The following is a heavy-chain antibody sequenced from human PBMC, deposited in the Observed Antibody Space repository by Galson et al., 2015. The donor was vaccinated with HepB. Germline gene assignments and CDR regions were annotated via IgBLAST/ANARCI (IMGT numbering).Heavy chain of an antibody. CDR3: ARSSGGYSTSGFCWGFDF. CDR2: IYWDDDR. D-gene: IGHD2-8*01. Sequence: ALVKPTQTLTLTCTFSGFSLTTRGMAVAWIRQPPGKALEWLALIYWDDDRRYSPSLKSRLTITKDTSKNQVVLTMPNMDPVDTATYFCARSSGGYSTSGFCWGFDFWGQGTLVTVSS. J-gene: IGHJ4*02. CDR1: GFSLTTRGMA. V-gene: IGHV2-5*02.